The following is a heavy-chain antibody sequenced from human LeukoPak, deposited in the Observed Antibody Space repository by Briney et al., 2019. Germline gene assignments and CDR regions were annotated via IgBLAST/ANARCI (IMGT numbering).Heavy chain of an antibody. J-gene: IGHJ4*02. CDR1: GYTLTELS. Sequence: ASVKVSCKVSGYTLTELSMHWVRQAPGKGLEWMGGFDPEDGETICAQKLQGRVTMTEDTSTDTAYMELSSLRPEDTAVYYCATDKYDFWSGYYHYWGQGTLVTVSS. D-gene: IGHD3-3*01. CDR2: FDPEDGET. V-gene: IGHV1-24*01. CDR3: ATDKYDFWSGYYHY.